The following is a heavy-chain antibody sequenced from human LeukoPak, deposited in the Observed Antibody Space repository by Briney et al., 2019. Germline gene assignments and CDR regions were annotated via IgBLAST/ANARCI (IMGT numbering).Heavy chain of an antibody. J-gene: IGHJ4*02. D-gene: IGHD5-18*01. CDR3: AKATLWLLDY. Sequence: GGSLRLSCSASGLTFSSYAMSWVRQAPGKGLEWVSAISGSGGSTYYADSVKGRFTISRDNSKNTLYLQMNSLRAEDTAVYYCAKATLWLLDYWGQGTLVTVSS. V-gene: IGHV3-23*01. CDR2: ISGSGGST. CDR1: GLTFSSYA.